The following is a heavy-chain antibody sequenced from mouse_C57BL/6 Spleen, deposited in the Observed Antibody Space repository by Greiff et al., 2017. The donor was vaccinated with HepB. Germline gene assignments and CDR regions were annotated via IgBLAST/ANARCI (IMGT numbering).Heavy chain of an antibody. CDR1: GYSITSGYG. Sequence: EVKLMESGPGLVKPSQSLSLTCTVTGYSITSGYGWNWIRQFPGNQLEWMGYISYSGSTNYNPSLKSRISITRDTSKNQFFLQLNSVTTEETATYYCARTARIKYWCQGTTLTVSS. D-gene: IGHD1-2*01. V-gene: IGHV3-2*02. CDR3: ARTARIKY. CDR2: ISYSGST. J-gene: IGHJ2*01.